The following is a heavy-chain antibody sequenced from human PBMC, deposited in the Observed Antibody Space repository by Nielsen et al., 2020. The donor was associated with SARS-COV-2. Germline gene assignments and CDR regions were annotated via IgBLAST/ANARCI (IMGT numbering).Heavy chain of an antibody. D-gene: IGHD3-3*01. CDR1: GGSISSSSYY. J-gene: IGHJ6*03. CDR3: ARSPYDFWSGWDYYYYMDV. Sequence: SETLSLTFTVSGGSISSSSYYWGWIRQPPGKGLEWIGSIYYSGSTYYNPSLKSRVTISVDTSKNQFSLKLSSVTAADTAVYYCARSPYDFWSGWDYYYYMDVWGKGTTVTVSS. CDR2: IYYSGST. V-gene: IGHV4-39*07.